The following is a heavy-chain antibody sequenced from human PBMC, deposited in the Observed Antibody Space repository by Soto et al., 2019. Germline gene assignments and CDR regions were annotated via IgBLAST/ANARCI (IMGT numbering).Heavy chain of an antibody. J-gene: IGHJ5*02. Sequence: HLQLQESGPGLVKPSETLSLTCTVSGDSISNSNYYWGWIRQPPGKGLEWLANIYYSGITYCNPSLKSRVAISIDTSKHHFSLKLSSVTAADTAIYYCARSNSGYYKWFDPWGQGTLVTVSS. V-gene: IGHV4-39*02. CDR3: ARSNSGYYKWFDP. CDR1: GDSISNSNYY. D-gene: IGHD3-22*01. CDR2: IYYSGIT.